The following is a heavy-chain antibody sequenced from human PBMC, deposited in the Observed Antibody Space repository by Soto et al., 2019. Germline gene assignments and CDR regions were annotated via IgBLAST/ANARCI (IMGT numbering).Heavy chain of an antibody. CDR3: ALGRTHQGVAGQFDY. CDR2: ISSSSSTI. J-gene: IGHJ4*02. CDR1: GFTFSSYS. D-gene: IGHD6-19*01. V-gene: IGHV3-48*02. Sequence: GGSLRLSCAASGFTFSSYSMNWVRQAPGKGLEWVSYISSSSSTIYYADSVKGRFTISRDNAKNSLYLQMNSLRDEDTAVYYCALGRTHQGVAGQFDYWGQGTLVTVSS.